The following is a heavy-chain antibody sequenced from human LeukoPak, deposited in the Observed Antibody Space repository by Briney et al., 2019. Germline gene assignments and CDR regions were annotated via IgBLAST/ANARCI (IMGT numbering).Heavy chain of an antibody. CDR1: GGSLNTYY. V-gene: IGHV4-59*01. CDR2: IYNNGNA. CDR3: ARESGSSWSAVDY. Sequence: SETLSLTCTVSGGSLNTYYWSWIRQPPGKGLEWIGFIYNNGNANYNPSLKSRITISVDMSKNQFSLKLTSVTAADTSVYYCARESGSSWSAVDYCGQGTLVTVSS. J-gene: IGHJ4*02. D-gene: IGHD6-6*01.